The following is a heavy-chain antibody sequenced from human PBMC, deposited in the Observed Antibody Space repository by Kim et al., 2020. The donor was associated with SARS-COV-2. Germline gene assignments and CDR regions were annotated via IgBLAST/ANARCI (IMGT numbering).Heavy chain of an antibody. CDR2: IYYSGST. V-gene: IGHV4-59*13. D-gene: IGHD3-9*01. J-gene: IGHJ4*02. CDR1: GGSISSYY. CDR3: ARVVGDILTGYLYYFDY. Sequence: SETLSLTCTVSGGSISSYYWSWIRQPPGKGLEWIGYIYYSGSTNYNPSLKSRVTISVDTSKNQFSLKLSSVTAADTAVYYCARVVGDILTGYLYYFDYWGQGTLVTVSS.